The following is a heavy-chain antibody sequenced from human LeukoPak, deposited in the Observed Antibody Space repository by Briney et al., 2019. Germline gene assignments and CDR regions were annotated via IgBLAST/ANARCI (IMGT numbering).Heavy chain of an antibody. CDR3: ARGRVLRGGELDL. V-gene: IGHV3-13*01. CDR2: IGIAGDT. J-gene: IGHJ2*01. CDR1: GFTFSTYD. Sequence: GGSLRLSCTASGFTFSTYDMHWVRQVAGTGLEWVSGIGIAGDTYHLDSVKGRFTISRENAKNSSYFQMNSLRAEDTAVYYCARGRVLRGGELDLWGRGTLVTVSS. D-gene: IGHD3-10*01.